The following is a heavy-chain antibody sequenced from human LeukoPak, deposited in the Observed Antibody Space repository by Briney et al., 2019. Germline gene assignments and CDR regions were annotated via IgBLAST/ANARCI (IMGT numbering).Heavy chain of an antibody. J-gene: IGHJ3*02. CDR2: ISAYNGHT. Sequence: GASVKLSCTASGYTFTIYGISWVRQAPGQGLEWVGCISAYNGHTNYAQKLQGRVTMTTDTSTSTAYMELRSLRSDDTAVYYCARDFSRLGQGAIDIWGQGTMVTVSS. CDR3: ARDFSRLGQGAIDI. D-gene: IGHD6-19*01. CDR1: GYTFTIYG. V-gene: IGHV1-18*01.